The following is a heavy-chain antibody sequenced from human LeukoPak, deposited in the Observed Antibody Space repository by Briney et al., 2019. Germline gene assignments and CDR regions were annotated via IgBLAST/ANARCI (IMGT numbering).Heavy chain of an antibody. Sequence: PGGSLRLSCAASGFTFSSYWMSWVRQAPGKGLESVANMNQDGSEKYYVDSMKGRFTISRDNAMNSLYLQINSLRAEDTAVYYCARAHVTGVDAFDIWGHGTMVTVSS. CDR3: ARAHVTGVDAFDI. CDR1: GFTFSSYW. V-gene: IGHV3-7*01. D-gene: IGHD2-21*02. CDR2: MNQDGSEK. J-gene: IGHJ3*02.